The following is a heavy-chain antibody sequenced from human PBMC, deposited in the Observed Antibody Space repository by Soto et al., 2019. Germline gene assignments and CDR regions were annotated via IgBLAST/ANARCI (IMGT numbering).Heavy chain of an antibody. V-gene: IGHV3-23*01. Sequence: GGSLRLSCAASGFTFSNYAMSWVRQAPGKGLEWVSAISSSGDSPYYADSVKGRFTISRDNSKNTLYLQMNSLRAEDTAVYYCAKGTTVTPYYYYYYMDVWGKGTTVTVSS. J-gene: IGHJ6*03. CDR2: ISSSGDSP. D-gene: IGHD4-4*01. CDR3: AKGTTVTPYYYYYYMDV. CDR1: GFTFSNYA.